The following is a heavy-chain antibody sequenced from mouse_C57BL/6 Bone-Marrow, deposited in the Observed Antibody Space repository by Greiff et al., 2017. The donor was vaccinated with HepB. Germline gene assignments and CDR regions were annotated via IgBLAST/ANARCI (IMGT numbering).Heavy chain of an antibody. CDR1: GYTFTEYT. Sequence: QVQLKQSGAELVKPGASVKLSCKASGYTFTEYTIHWVKQRSGQGLEWIGWFYPGSGSIKYNEKFKDKATLTADQSSSTVYMELSSLTSDDSAVYFCARHEVYDGYYPWFAYWGQGTLVTVSA. D-gene: IGHD2-3*01. CDR3: ARHEVYDGYYPWFAY. V-gene: IGHV1-62-2*01. J-gene: IGHJ3*01. CDR2: FYPGSGSI.